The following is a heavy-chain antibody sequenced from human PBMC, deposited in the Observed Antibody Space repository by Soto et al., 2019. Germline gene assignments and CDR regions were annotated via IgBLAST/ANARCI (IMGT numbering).Heavy chain of an antibody. CDR1: GGSFRGYY. CDR3: VRGAPAAIGPQGEY. Sequence: SETLSLTCAVYGGSFRGYYWTWIRQPPGKGLEWIGEINHSGGANYNPSLKSRVTISVDRSKNQISLKLTSVTAADTAIYYCVRGAPAAIGPQGEYWGQGNLVTVSP. J-gene: IGHJ4*02. CDR2: INHSGGA. D-gene: IGHD2-2*01. V-gene: IGHV4-34*01.